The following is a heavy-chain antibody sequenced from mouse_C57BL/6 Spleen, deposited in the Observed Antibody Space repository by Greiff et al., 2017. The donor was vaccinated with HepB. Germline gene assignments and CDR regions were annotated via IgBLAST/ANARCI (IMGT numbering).Heavy chain of an antibody. CDR3: ARVPGAYYFDD. Sequence: EVKLMESGGGLVKPGGSLKLSCAASGFTFSSYAMSWVRQTPEKRLEWVATISDGGSYTYYPDNVKGRFTISRDNAKNNLYLQMSHLKSEDTAMYYCARVPGAYYFDDWGQGTTLTVSS. J-gene: IGHJ2*01. CDR2: ISDGGSYT. CDR1: GFTFSSYA. V-gene: IGHV5-4*03. D-gene: IGHD5-1*01.